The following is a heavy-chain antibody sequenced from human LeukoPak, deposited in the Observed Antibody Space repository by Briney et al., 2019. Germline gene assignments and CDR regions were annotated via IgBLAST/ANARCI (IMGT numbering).Heavy chain of an antibody. J-gene: IGHJ3*02. CDR1: GFTFSSYS. CDR2: ISSSSSYI. V-gene: IGHV3-21*01. D-gene: IGHD2-2*01. Sequence: PGGSLRLSCAASGFTFSSYSMNWVRQAPGKGLEWVSSISSSSSYIYYADSVKGRFTISRDNAKNSLYLQMNSVRAEDTAVYYCATGGGCSSTSCYGDAFDIWGQGTMVTVSS. CDR3: ATGGGCSSTSCYGDAFDI.